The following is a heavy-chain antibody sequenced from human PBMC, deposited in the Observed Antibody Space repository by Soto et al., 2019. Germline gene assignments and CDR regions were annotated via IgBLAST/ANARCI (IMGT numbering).Heavy chain of an antibody. Sequence: EVQLVESGGGLVQPGGSLRLSCAASGFTFSSYWMHWVRQAPGKGLVWVSRINSDGSSTSYADSVKGRVTISRDNAKSTLYLRMNSLRAEDTGVYYCVRTSVVVAAATREDYWGQGTLVTVSS. J-gene: IGHJ4*02. V-gene: IGHV3-74*01. D-gene: IGHD2-15*01. CDR2: INSDGSST. CDR1: GFTFSSYW. CDR3: VRTSVVVAAATREDY.